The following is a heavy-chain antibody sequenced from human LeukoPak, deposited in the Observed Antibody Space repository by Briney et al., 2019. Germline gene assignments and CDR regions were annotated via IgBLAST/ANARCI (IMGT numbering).Heavy chain of an antibody. V-gene: IGHV4-30-2*01. CDR1: GGSISSGGYS. CDR3: AKGPLYGTTDY. D-gene: IGHD1-14*01. CDR2: IYHSGST. J-gene: IGHJ4*02. Sequence: SQTLSLTCAVSGGSISSGGYSWSWIRQPAGKGLEWIGYIYHSGSTYYNPSLKSRVTISVDRSKNQFSLKLSSVTAADTAVYYCAKGPLYGTTDYWGQGTLVTVSS.